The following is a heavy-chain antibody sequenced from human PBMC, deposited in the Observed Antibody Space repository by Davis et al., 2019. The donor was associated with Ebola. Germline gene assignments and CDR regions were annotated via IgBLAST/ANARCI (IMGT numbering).Heavy chain of an antibody. D-gene: IGHD6-13*01. V-gene: IGHV3-23*01. CDR1: GFTFSGYA. CDR3: AKRTGILPYYYYYMDV. Sequence: GESLKISCAASGFTFSGYAMSWVRQAPGKGLEWVSVISGSGGSTYYADSVQGRFTISRDNSKTTLYLQMKSLRVEDTAVYYCAKRTGILPYYYYYMDVWGKGTTVAVSS. J-gene: IGHJ6*03. CDR2: ISGSGGST.